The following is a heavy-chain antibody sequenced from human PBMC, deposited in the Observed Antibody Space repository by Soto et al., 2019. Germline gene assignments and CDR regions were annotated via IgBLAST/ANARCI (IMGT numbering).Heavy chain of an antibody. CDR1: GFTFSIYA. J-gene: IGHJ4*02. D-gene: IGHD4-4*01. CDR2: ISSNGGST. CDR3: ASSRDGYSFDY. V-gene: IGHV3-64*01. Sequence: EVQLVESGGGLVQPGGSLRLSCAASGFTFSIYAMHWVRQAPGKGLEYVSTISSNGGSTYYASSVKGRFTISRDNSKNTLYLQMGSLRAEDMAVYYCASSRDGYSFDYWGQGTLVTVSS.